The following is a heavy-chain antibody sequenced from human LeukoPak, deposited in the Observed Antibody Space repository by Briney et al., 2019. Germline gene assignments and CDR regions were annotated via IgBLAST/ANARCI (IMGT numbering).Heavy chain of an antibody. CDR2: ISSSSSTI. D-gene: IGHD3-3*01. CDR1: GFTFSSYS. J-gene: IGHJ4*01. Sequence: GGSLRLSCAASGFTFSSYSMNWVRRAPGKGLEWVSYISSSSSTIYYADSVKGRFTISRDNAKNSLYLQMNSLRAEDTAVYYCARGTNYDFWSGDYFDYWGQEPWSPSPQ. V-gene: IGHV3-48*01. CDR3: ARGTNYDFWSGDYFDY.